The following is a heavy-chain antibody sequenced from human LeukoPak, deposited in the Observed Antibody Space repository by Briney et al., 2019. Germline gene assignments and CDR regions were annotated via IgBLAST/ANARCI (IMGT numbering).Heavy chain of an antibody. CDR1: GGSISSGGYY. Sequence: SETLSLTCTVSGGSISSGGYYWSWIRQHPGKGLEWIGYIYYSGSTYYNPSLKSRVTISVDTSKNQFSLKLSSVTAADTAVYYCARTILTGYTEFDPWGQGTLVTVSS. V-gene: IGHV4-31*03. J-gene: IGHJ5*02. CDR3: ARTILTGYTEFDP. CDR2: IYYSGST. D-gene: IGHD3-9*01.